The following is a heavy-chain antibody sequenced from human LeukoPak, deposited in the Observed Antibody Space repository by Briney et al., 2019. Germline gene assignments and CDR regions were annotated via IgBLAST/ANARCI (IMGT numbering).Heavy chain of an antibody. CDR1: GYRFTNYW. J-gene: IGHJ2*01. CDR3: ARRVVNNRNWYFNL. D-gene: IGHD4-23*01. V-gene: IGHV5-51*01. Sequence: GESLKISCKGSGYRFTNYWIGRVRQMPGKGLEWMGIIYPGDSNTRYSPSFQGQVTISVDKSINTAYVQWSSLKASDTAMYYCARRVVNNRNWYFNLWGRGTLVTVSS. CDR2: IYPGDSNT.